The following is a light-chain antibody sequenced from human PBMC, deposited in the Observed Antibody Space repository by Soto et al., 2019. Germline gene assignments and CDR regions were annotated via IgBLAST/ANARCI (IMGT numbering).Light chain of an antibody. V-gene: IGKV3-20*01. CDR3: GRFVSAPPRT. J-gene: IGKJ4*02. CDR2: GVS. CDR1: QSVGRTF. Sequence: EIVLTQSPGTLSVSPGERATLSCRASQSVGRTFLAWYQQKPGQAPRLLIYGVSKRDTGIPDRFSGSGSGTDFILDISRLEPEDGEVSYCGRFVSAPPRTFGGGTRVEIK.